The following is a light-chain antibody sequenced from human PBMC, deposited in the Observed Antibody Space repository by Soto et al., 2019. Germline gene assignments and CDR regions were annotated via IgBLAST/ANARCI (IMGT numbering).Light chain of an antibody. CDR2: DAS. J-gene: IGKJ4*01. CDR1: QDISNY. CDR3: QQYDNLPLT. V-gene: IGKV1-33*01. Sequence: DIQMTQSPSSLSASVGDRVTITCQASQDISNYLNWYQQKPGKAPKLLIYDASNLETGVPSRFSGSGYGADFTCTISSLQPEDIATYYCQQYDNLPLTSGGGTKVEIK.